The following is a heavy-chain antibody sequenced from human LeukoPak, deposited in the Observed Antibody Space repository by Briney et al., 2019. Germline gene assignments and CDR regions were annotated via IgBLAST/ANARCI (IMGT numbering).Heavy chain of an antibody. J-gene: IGHJ4*02. V-gene: IGHV3-30*04. CDR1: GFTFSSYA. Sequence: PGRSLSLSCAASGFTFSSYAMHWVRQAPGKGLEWVAVIAYDESNKYYADSVKGRFTIPRDNSKHTLYLQMNSLRAEDTAVYHCARGIYTTSPRNPKSYFDYWGQGTRVTVSS. CDR3: ARGIYTTSPRNPKSYFDY. CDR2: IAYDESNK. D-gene: IGHD2/OR15-2a*01.